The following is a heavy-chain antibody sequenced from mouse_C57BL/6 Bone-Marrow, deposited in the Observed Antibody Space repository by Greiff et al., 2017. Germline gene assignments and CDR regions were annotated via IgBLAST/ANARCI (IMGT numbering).Heavy chain of an antibody. V-gene: IGHV1-81*01. D-gene: IGHD1-1*01. J-gene: IGHJ4*01. Sequence: VQLQQSGAELARPGASVTLSCKASGYTFTRYGISWVKQRTGQGLEWIGELYPRSGNTYYNEKFKGKATLTADKSSSTAYMELRSLPSEDSAVYFCARDYYGRHYDAMDYWAQGTSVTVSS. CDR3: ARDYYGRHYDAMDY. CDR2: LYPRSGNT. CDR1: GYTFTRYG.